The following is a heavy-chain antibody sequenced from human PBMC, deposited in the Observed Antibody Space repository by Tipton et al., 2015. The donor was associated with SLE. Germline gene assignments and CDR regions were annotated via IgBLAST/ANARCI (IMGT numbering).Heavy chain of an antibody. V-gene: IGHV4-59*12. CDR3: ARGGEYDILLFDS. Sequence: TLSLTCSVSGGSINVYYWSWVRQPPGKGLEWIGGLYYGGSTFYNPSLKSRVTISGDTSKKQFSLNLSSVTAADTAVYYCARGGEYDILLFDSWGQGTLVTVSS. D-gene: IGHD3-10*01. J-gene: IGHJ4*02. CDR1: GGSINVYY. CDR2: LYYGGST.